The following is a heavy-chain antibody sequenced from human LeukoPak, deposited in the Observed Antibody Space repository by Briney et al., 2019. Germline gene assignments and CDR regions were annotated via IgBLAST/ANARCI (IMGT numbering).Heavy chain of an antibody. Sequence: PSETLSLTCTVSGGTISRYYWSWIRQSPGKGLEWIGYIYSSGSTNSNPSLKSRVTISVDTSRNQFSLRLNSVTAADTAVYYCATYDQKLAFDNWGQGTLVTVSS. D-gene: IGHD6-13*01. V-gene: IGHV4-59*12. J-gene: IGHJ4*02. CDR1: GGTISRYY. CDR2: IYSSGST. CDR3: ATYDQKLAFDN.